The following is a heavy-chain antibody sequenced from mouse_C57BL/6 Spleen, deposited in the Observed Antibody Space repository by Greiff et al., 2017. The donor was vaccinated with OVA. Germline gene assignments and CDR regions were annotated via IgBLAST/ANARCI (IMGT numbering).Heavy chain of an antibody. Sequence: QVQLQQSGAELVRPGASVKLSCKASGYTFTDYYINWVKQRPGQGLEWIARIYPGSGNTYYNEKFKGKATLTADKSSSTAYMLLSSLTSEDSAVYFCARYGSSRYDAMDYWGQGTAVTVSS. J-gene: IGHJ4*01. CDR2: IYPGSGNT. V-gene: IGHV1-76*01. CDR1: GYTFTDYY. D-gene: IGHD1-1*01. CDR3: ARYGSSRYDAMDY.